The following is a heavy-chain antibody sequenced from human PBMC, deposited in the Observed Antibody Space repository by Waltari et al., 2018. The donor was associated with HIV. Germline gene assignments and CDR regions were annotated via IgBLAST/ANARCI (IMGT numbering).Heavy chain of an antibody. CDR1: GFPFTSYS. CDR2: ISSSGTFT. CDR3: ARDSRDNSWSLNFFDP. Sequence: EVQLVESGGGPVKPGGSLRLSCRASGFPFTSYSLNWFRQAPGKGLEWISSISSSGTFTHYADSVKGRFTISRDNANKSVYLQMNSLRAEDTAVYYCARDSRDNSWSLNFFDPWGQGTLVTVSS. V-gene: IGHV3-21*01. D-gene: IGHD6-13*01. J-gene: IGHJ5*02.